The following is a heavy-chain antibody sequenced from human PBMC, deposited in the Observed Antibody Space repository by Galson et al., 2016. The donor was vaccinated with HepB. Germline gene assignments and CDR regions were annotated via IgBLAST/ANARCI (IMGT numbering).Heavy chain of an antibody. Sequence: QSGAEVKEPGASVKVSCKASGYTFSRYGISWMRQAPGQGLEWVAWISGYNDDTQYAQRFQGRVTVTKATTASIAYMELRSLRSDDTAEYFCVRDWNYQPDYWGPGTLVTVSS. V-gene: IGHV1-18*01. CDR2: ISGYNDDT. CDR1: GYTFSRYG. J-gene: IGHJ4*02. CDR3: VRDWNYQPDY. D-gene: IGHD1-7*01.